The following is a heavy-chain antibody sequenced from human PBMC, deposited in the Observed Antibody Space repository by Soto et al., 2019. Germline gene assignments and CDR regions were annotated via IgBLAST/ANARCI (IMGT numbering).Heavy chain of an antibody. V-gene: IGHV1-69*13. D-gene: IGHD2-2*01. Sequence: SVKVSCKASGGTFSSYAISWVRQAPGQGLEWMGGIIPIFGTANYAQKFQGRVTITADESTSTAYMELSSLRSEDTAVYYCAREPDIVLVPAAMKWFDPWGQGTLVTVSS. J-gene: IGHJ5*02. CDR2: IIPIFGTA. CDR3: AREPDIVLVPAAMKWFDP. CDR1: GGTFSSYA.